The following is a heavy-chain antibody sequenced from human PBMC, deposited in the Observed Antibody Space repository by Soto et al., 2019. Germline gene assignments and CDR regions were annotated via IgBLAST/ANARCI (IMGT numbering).Heavy chain of an antibody. CDR3: AKDRIQLWPYYYYYGMDV. D-gene: IGHD5-18*01. CDR1: GFTFSSYG. V-gene: IGHV3-30*18. Sequence: GGSLRLSCAASGFTFSSYGMHWVRQAPGKGLEWVAVISYDGSNKYYADSVKGRFTISRDNSKNTLYLQMNSLRAEDTAVYYCAKDRIQLWPYYYYYGMDVWGQGTTVTVS. J-gene: IGHJ6*02. CDR2: ISYDGSNK.